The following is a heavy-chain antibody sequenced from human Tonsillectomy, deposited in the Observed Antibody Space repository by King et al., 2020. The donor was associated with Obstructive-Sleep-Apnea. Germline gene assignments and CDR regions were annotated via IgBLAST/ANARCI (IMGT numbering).Heavy chain of an antibody. CDR1: GGSFSGYY. Sequence: VQLQQWGAGLLKPSETLSLTCAVYGGSFSGYYWSWIRQPPGKGLEWIGEINHSGSTNYNPSLKSRVTISVDTSKNQFSLKLGSMTAADTAVYYCARGDVGYSSGWYIHAFDIWGQGTMVAVSS. J-gene: IGHJ3*02. CDR3: ARGDVGYSSGWYIHAFDI. D-gene: IGHD6-13*01. V-gene: IGHV4-34*01. CDR2: INHSGST.